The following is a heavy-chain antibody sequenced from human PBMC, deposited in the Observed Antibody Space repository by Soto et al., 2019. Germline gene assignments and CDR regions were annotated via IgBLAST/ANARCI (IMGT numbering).Heavy chain of an antibody. CDR1: GFTFSSYG. CDR3: ARASVDILTGYGQYYCDY. CDR2: IWYDGSNK. V-gene: IGHV3-33*01. J-gene: IGHJ4*02. Sequence: QVQLVESGGGVVQPGRSLRLSCAASGFTFSSYGMHWVRQAPGKGLEWVAVIWYDGSNKYYADSVKGRFTISRDNSKKTLYLQMNRLRAEDTAVYYCARASVDILTGYGQYYCDYWGQGTLVTVSS. D-gene: IGHD3-9*01.